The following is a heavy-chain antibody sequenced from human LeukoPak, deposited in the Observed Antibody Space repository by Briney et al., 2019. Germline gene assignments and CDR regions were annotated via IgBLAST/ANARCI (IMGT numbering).Heavy chain of an antibody. CDR1: GYTFTSYG. V-gene: IGHV1-2*06. Sequence: ASVKVSCKASGYTFTSYGISWVRQAPGQGLEWMGRINPNSGGTNYAQKFQGRVTMTRDTSISTVYMELSRLRSDDTAVYYCARVGYYESSGYYEYWGQGTLVTVSS. J-gene: IGHJ4*02. CDR2: INPNSGGT. D-gene: IGHD3-22*01. CDR3: ARVGYYESSGYYEY.